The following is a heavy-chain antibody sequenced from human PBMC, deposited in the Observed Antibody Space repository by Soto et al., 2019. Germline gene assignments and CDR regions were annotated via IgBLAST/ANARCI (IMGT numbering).Heavy chain of an antibody. Sequence: SDTRSLTCTVSGGSIIDYYWSWIRQPPGKGLEWIGYIYYSGTTDYSPSLKSRVTISVDTSKNQFSLKLSSVTAADSAIYYCARQSGGYYYYGMDVWGQGTTVT. CDR1: GGSIIDYY. CDR2: IYYSGTT. V-gene: IGHV4-59*08. D-gene: IGHD1-26*01. J-gene: IGHJ6*02. CDR3: ARQSGGYYYYGMDV.